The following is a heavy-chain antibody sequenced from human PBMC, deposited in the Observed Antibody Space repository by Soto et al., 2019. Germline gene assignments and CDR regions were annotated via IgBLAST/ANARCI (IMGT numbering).Heavy chain of an antibody. CDR2: IYHSGST. CDR3: ARMALEQQLVRMDYGMDV. Sequence: QVQLQESGPGLVKPSGTLSLTCAVSGGSISSSNWWSWVRQPPVKGLEWIGEIYHSGSTNYNPSLKSRVTISVDKSKNQFSLKLSSVTAADTAVYYCARMALEQQLVRMDYGMDVWGQGTTVTVSS. D-gene: IGHD6-13*01. J-gene: IGHJ6*02. CDR1: GGSISSSNW. V-gene: IGHV4-4*02.